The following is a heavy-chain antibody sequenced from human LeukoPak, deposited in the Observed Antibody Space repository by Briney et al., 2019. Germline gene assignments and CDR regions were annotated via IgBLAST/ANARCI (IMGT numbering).Heavy chain of an antibody. J-gene: IGHJ4*02. CDR3: AISSDWTSLDY. D-gene: IGHD6-19*01. V-gene: IGHV3-53*01. Sequence: GGSLRLSCAASGFTVSSNYMSWVRQAPGKGLEWVSASYSGGPTYYADSVKGRFTISRDNSKNTLYLQMNSLRAEDTAVYYCAISSDWTSLDYWAREPWSPSPQ. CDR2: SYSGGPT. CDR1: GFTVSSNY.